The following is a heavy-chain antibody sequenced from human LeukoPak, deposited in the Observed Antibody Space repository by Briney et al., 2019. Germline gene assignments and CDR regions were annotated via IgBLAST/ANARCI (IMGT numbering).Heavy chain of an antibody. CDR2: IWYDGSNK. V-gene: IGHV3-33*01. Sequence: GSPRPSCAASGFTLRSYGMQRVRQAPGKGPEWVAVIWYDGSNKYYADSVKGRFTISRDNSKNTLYLQMNSLRAEDTAVYYCARGAHSYSSGWALWYFDLWGRGTLVTVSS. J-gene: IGHJ2*01. CDR1: GFTLRSYG. CDR3: ARGAHSYSSGWALWYFDL. D-gene: IGHD6-19*01.